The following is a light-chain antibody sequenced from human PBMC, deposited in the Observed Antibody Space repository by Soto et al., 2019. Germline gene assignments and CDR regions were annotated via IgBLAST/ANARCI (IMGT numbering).Light chain of an antibody. CDR2: GAS. V-gene: IGKV3-20*01. CDR3: QQYNNWPSIT. J-gene: IGKJ5*01. CDR1: QGVSGSY. Sequence: EIVLTQSPGTLSLSPGERATLSCRASQGVSGSYLAWYQQKPGQAPRLLIYGASSRATGIPNRFSGSESGTDFTLTISRLEPEDFAVYYCQQYNNWPSITFGQGTRLEIK.